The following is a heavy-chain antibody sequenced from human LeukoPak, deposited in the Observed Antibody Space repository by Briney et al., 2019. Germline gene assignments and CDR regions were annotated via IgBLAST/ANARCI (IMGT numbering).Heavy chain of an antibody. CDR3: AKDLVGYCSSTSCYVGYFDY. D-gene: IGHD2-2*01. V-gene: IGHV3-30-3*01. CDR1: GFTFSSYA. J-gene: IGHJ4*02. Sequence: PGGSLRLSCAASGFTFSSYAMHWVRQAPGKGLEWVAVISYDGSNKYYADSVKGRFTISRDNSKNTLYLQMNSLRAEDTAVYYCAKDLVGYCSSTSCYVGYFDYWGQGTLVTVSS. CDR2: ISYDGSNK.